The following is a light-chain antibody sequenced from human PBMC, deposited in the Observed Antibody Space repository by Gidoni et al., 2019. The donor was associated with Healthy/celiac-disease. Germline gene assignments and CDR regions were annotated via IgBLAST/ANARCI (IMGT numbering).Light chain of an antibody. J-gene: IGKJ2*01. Sequence: IQLTQSPSSLSASVGDRVTITCRASQGISSYLAWYQQKPGKAPKLLIYAASTLQSGVPSRFSGSGSGTDFTLTISSLQHEDFATYYCQQLNSYPPMYTFGQGTKLEIK. V-gene: IGKV1-9*01. CDR1: QGISSY. CDR3: QQLNSYPPMYT. CDR2: AAS.